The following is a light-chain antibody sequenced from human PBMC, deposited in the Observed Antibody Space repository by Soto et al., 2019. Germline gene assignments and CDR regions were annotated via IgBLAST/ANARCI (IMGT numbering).Light chain of an antibody. Sequence: EVVLTQSPGTLSLSPGESATLSCRASQSVTNNYFAWYQQKPGQAPRLLIFGSSDRATGIPDRFSGSGSGTDFTFTISRLEPEDFAVYYCHQYGSSPPYTFGQGTKLEIK. CDR2: GSS. V-gene: IGKV3-20*01. CDR3: HQYGSSPPYT. J-gene: IGKJ2*01. CDR1: QSVTNNY.